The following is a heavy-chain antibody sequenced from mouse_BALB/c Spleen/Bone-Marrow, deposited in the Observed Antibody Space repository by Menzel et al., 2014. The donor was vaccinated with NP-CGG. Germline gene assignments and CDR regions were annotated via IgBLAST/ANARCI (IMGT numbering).Heavy chain of an antibody. Sequence: VQLQQSGAELVKPGASVKLSCKASGYTFTSYYMYWVKQRPGQDLEWIGEINPSNGGTNFNEKFKSKATLTVDKSSSTAYMQLSSLTSEDSAVYYCTRSGTSWLRRSWYFDVWGAGTTVTVSS. D-gene: IGHD2-2*01. CDR3: TRSGTSWLRRSWYFDV. V-gene: IGHV1S81*02. CDR1: GYTFTSYY. CDR2: INPSNGGT. J-gene: IGHJ1*01.